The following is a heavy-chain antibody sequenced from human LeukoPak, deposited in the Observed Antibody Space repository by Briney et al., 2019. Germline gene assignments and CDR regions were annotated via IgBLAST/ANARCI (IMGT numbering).Heavy chain of an antibody. CDR1: GFTLRNYG. CDR2: ISYHGSDK. V-gene: IGHV3-30*18. CDR3: ANGVGLWATNYFNY. J-gene: IGHJ4*02. D-gene: IGHD5-18*01. Sequence: HPGRSLRLSCAASGFTLRNYGMHWVRQAPGKGLEWVAVISYHGSDKYYADSVKGRFTISRDNSKNTLYLQIYSLRTEDTAVYYCANGVGLWATNYFNYWGQGTLVTVSS.